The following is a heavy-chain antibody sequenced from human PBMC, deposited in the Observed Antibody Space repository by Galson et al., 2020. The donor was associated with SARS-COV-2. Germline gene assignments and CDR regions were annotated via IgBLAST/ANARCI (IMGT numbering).Heavy chain of an antibody. CDR1: GGSISSGGYY. V-gene: IGHV4-31*03. D-gene: IGHD3-10*01. J-gene: IGHJ5*02. CDR2: IYYSGST. Sequence: SETLSLTCTVSGGSISSGGYYWSWIRQHPGKGLEWTGYIYYSGSTYYNPSLKSRVTISVDTSKNQFSLKLSSVTAADTAVYYCARGTASMVRGVPRQYNWLDPWGQGTLVTVSS. CDR3: ARGTASMVRGVPRQYNWLDP.